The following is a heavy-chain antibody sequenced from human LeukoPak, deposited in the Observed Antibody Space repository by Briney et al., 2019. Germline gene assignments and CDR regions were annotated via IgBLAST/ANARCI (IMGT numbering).Heavy chain of an antibody. Sequence: PGGSLRLSCVASDFTFSNFGMHWVRQAPGKGLEWLSFIQYDGSNNYHADSVKGRFSIFRDNSKNTLHLQMNTLRPDDTAVYYCARTAVAGTLRWFDLWGQGTLVFVSA. D-gene: IGHD6-19*01. CDR1: DFTFSNFG. J-gene: IGHJ5*02. V-gene: IGHV3-30*02. CDR2: IQYDGSNN. CDR3: ARTAVAGTLRWFDL.